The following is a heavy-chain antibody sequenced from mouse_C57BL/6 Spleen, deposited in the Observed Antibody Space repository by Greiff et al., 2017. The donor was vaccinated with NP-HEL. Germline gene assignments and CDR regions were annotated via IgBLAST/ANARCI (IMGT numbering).Heavy chain of an antibody. CDR2: FYPGSGSI. CDR1: GYTFTEYT. V-gene: IGHV1-62-2*01. J-gene: IGHJ3*01. D-gene: IGHD2-2*01. Sequence: VQRVESGAELVKPGASVKLSCKASGYTFTEYTIHWVKQRSGQGLEWIGWFYPGSGSIKYNEKFKDKATLTADKSSSTVYMELSRLTSEDSAVYFCARHEDTPPYGYDRVWFAYWGQGTLVTVSA. CDR3: ARHEDTPPYGYDRVWFAY.